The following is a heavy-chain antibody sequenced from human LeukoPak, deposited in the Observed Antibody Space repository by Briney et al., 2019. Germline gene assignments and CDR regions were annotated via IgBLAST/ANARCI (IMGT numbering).Heavy chain of an antibody. CDR2: INYGGHT. CDR3: AGQIATAGEWAFDV. CDR1: GGSIIRTDYY. D-gene: IGHD6-25*01. V-gene: IGHV4-39*01. Sequence: SETLSLTCFVSGGSIIRTDYYWVWIRQPPGKGLEWIASINYGGHTYYNPSLKSRVTISVDTSKNMFSLKGTSMTATDTAVYYRAGQIATAGEWAFDVWGQGTKVTVSS. J-gene: IGHJ3*01.